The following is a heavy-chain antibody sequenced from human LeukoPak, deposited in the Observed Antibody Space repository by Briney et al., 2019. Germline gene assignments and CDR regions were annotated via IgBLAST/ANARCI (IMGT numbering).Heavy chain of an antibody. CDR2: IYYSGST. V-gene: IGHV4-59*01. CDR3: ARVTPDAGSSPYTDP. CDR1: GGSISSYY. Sequence: SETLSLTCTVSGGSISSYYWSWIRQPPAKGLEGIGYIYYSGSTNYNPSLTSRATISVDTSKNQFSLKLSSVTSADTAVYCCARVTPDAGSSPYTDPGGQASLVTVSS. J-gene: IGHJ5*02. D-gene: IGHD1-14*01.